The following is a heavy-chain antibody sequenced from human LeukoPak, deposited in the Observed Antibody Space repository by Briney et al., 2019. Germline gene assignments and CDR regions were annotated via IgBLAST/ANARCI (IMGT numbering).Heavy chain of an antibody. Sequence: GGSLRLSCAASGFAFSSYWIHWVRQAPGKGLVWVSRINSGGSDSIYADSVKGRFTISRDNAQNTVYLQMNSLRAEDTAIYYYAKGGMVRGVRDWFDPWGQGTLVTVSS. V-gene: IGHV3-74*01. CDR1: GFAFSSYW. CDR2: INSGGSDS. J-gene: IGHJ5*02. CDR3: AKGGMVRGVRDWFDP. D-gene: IGHD3-10*01.